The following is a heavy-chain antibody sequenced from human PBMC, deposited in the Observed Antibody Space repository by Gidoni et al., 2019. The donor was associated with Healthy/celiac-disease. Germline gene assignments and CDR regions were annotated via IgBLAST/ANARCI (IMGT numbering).Heavy chain of an antibody. J-gene: IGHJ3*02. CDR1: GGSISSSRYY. CDR2: IYYSGST. V-gene: IGHV4-39*01. Sequence: QLQLQESGPGLVKPSETLSLTCTVSGGSISSSRYYWDWIRQPPGKGLEWIGSIYYSGSTYYNPSLKSRVTISVDTSKNQFSLKLSSVTAADTAVYYCARQDITAAGTGTFDIWGQGTMVTVSS. CDR3: ARQDITAAGTGTFDI. D-gene: IGHD6-13*01.